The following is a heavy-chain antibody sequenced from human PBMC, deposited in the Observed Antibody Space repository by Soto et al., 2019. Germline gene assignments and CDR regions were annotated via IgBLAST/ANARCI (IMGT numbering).Heavy chain of an antibody. CDR3: ARQIYDSDTGPNFQYYFEH. Sequence: GESLKISCKGSVYSFAGYWITWVRQKPGKGLEWMGRIDPSDSQTYYSPSFRGHVTISVTKSITTVFLQWSSLRASDTAMYYCARQIYDSDTGPNFQYYFEHWGQGTPVTVSS. V-gene: IGHV5-10-1*01. J-gene: IGHJ4*02. CDR2: IDPSDSQT. D-gene: IGHD3-22*01. CDR1: VYSFAGYW.